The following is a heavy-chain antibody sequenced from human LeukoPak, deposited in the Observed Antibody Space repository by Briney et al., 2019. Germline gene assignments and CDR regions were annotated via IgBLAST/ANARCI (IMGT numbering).Heavy chain of an antibody. J-gene: IGHJ4*02. Sequence: PGGSLRLSCLTSGFTLSTNAMSWVRQAPGKGLEWISGISGSGASTYYADSVKGRFTISRDNSKNTLYLQMNSLRVEDTAVYYCARRVGPTSSFDYWGQGTLATVSS. CDR1: GFTLSTNA. CDR2: ISGSGAST. CDR3: ARRVGPTSSFDY. V-gene: IGHV3-23*01.